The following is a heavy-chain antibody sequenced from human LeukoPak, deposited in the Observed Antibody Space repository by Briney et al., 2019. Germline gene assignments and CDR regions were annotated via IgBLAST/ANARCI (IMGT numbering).Heavy chain of an antibody. J-gene: IGHJ4*02. V-gene: IGHV3-48*02. CDR1: GFTFSSYS. CDR3: ARHDYGGNSGDY. CDR2: IGTSSSTI. Sequence: PGGSLRLSCAASGFTFSSYSMNWVRQAPGKGLEWVSYIGTSSSTIYYADSVKGRFTISRDNAKNSLYLQMNSLRDEDTAVYYYARHDYGGNSGDYWGQGTLVTVSS. D-gene: IGHD4-23*01.